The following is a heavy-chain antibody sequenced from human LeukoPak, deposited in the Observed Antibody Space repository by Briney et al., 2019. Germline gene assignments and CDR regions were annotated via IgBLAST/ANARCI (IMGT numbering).Heavy chain of an antibody. D-gene: IGHD6-13*01. Sequence: SVKVSCKASRGTFSSYAISWVRQAPGQGLEWMGGIIPIFGTANYAQKFQGRVTITADKSTSTAYMELSSLRSEDTAVYYCARVVGLTGYSSSWYSGYYYYMDVWGKGTTVTVSS. CDR1: RGTFSSYA. J-gene: IGHJ6*03. V-gene: IGHV1-69*06. CDR2: IIPIFGTA. CDR3: ARVVGLTGYSSSWYSGYYYYMDV.